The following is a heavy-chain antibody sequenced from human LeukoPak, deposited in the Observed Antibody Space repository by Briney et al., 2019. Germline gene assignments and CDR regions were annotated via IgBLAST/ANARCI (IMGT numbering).Heavy chain of an antibody. D-gene: IGHD1-26*01. V-gene: IGHV4-31*03. Sequence: PSETLSLTCTVSGGSISSGGYYWSWIRQHPGKGLEWIGYIYYSGSAYYNPSLKSRVTISVDTSKNQFSLKLSSVTAADTAVYYCARVPWDDYFDYWGQGTLVTASS. CDR1: GGSISSGGYY. CDR2: IYYSGSA. J-gene: IGHJ4*02. CDR3: ARVPWDDYFDY.